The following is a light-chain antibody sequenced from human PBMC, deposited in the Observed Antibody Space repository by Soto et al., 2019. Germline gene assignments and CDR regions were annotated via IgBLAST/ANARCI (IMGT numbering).Light chain of an antibody. J-gene: IGLJ2*01. Sequence: QSVLTQSPSASASLGASVKLTCTLSSGHSTYAIAWHQQQPEKGPRYLMKLNSDGSHSKGDGIPDRFSGSSSGAERHLTISSLQYEDEADYYCQTWGTAIHDVVFGGGTKLTVL. CDR1: SGHSTYA. CDR2: LNSDGSH. V-gene: IGLV4-69*01. CDR3: QTWGTAIHDVV.